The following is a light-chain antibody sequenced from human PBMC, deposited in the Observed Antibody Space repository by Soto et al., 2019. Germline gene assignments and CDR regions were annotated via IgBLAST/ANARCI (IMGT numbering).Light chain of an antibody. V-gene: IGLV2-8*01. CDR2: EVS. J-gene: IGLJ2*01. Sequence: QSVLPQPPSASGSPGQSVTISCTGTSSDVGGYNYVSWYQQHPGKAPKLMIYEVSKRPSGVPDRFSASKSGNTASLTVSGLQAEDEADYYCSSYAGSNNFVVFGGETKLSVL. CDR1: SSDVGGYNY. CDR3: SSYAGSNNFVV.